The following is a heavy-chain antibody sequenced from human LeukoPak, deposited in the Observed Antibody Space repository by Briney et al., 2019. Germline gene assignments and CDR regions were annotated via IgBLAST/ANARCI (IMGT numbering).Heavy chain of an antibody. CDR3: ARALRRMSVVRVVTTIYYYMDV. V-gene: IGHV1-8*01. Sequence: GASVKVSCKASGYTFTSYDINWVRQATGQGLEWMGWMNPNSGNTGYAYKFQGRVTMTRNTYISTAYMKLRSPRSDHTAVYYCARALRRMSVVRVVTTIYYYMDVCRKATTVSVS. CDR1: GYTFTSYD. D-gene: IGHD3-10*01. CDR2: MNPNSGNT. J-gene: IGHJ6*03.